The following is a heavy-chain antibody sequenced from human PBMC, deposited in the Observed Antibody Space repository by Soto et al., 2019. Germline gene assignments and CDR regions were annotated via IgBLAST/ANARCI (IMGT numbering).Heavy chain of an antibody. CDR3: ARGSTDSYPGSRIFDF. D-gene: IGHD3-10*01. Sequence: PGGSLRLSCAASGFTFSFYPMSWVRQAPGEGLEWVSTITDNGGDTKSADSVRGRFTISRDNSKNTLYLQMSSLRAEDSAVYYCARGSTDSYPGSRIFDFWGRGTLVTVSS. J-gene: IGHJ4*02. CDR2: ITDNGGDT. V-gene: IGHV3-23*01. CDR1: GFTFSFYP.